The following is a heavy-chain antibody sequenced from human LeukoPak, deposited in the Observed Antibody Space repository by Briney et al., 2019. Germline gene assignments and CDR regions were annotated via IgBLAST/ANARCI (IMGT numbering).Heavy chain of an antibody. CDR3: ARDTADFQGLDI. J-gene: IGHJ3*02. CDR2: ISWNSGSI. Sequence: PGGSLRLSCAASGFTFDDYAMHWVRQAPGKGLEWVSGISWNSGSIGYADSVKGRFTISRDNVRNSLYLQMNSLRVEDTAVYYCARDTADFQGLDIWGQGTKVTVSS. D-gene: IGHD3-3*01. CDR1: GFTFDDYA. V-gene: IGHV3-9*01.